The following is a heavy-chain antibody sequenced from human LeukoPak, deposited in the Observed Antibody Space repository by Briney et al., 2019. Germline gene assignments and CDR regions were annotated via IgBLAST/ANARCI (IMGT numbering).Heavy chain of an antibody. Sequence: SETLSLTCTVSGGSISGYYWTWIRQPPGKGLEWIGYIYSSGSTKYNPSLKSPITISVGTSKNQLSLKLSSVTAADTAVYYCARGQQWFDPWGQGTLVTVSS. CDR3: ARGQQWFDP. CDR2: IYSSGST. D-gene: IGHD6-13*01. CDR1: GGSISGYY. J-gene: IGHJ5*02. V-gene: IGHV4-59*12.